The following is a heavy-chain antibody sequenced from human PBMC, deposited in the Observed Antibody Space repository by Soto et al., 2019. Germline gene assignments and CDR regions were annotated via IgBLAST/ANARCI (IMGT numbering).Heavy chain of an antibody. J-gene: IGHJ6*03. Sequence: EAQLVESGGGLVQPGGSLRLSCAASGFTFSNYEMHWVRQAPGKGLEYVSGISNNGAHTDYAKSVKGRFTISRDNSENTLYLQMGSLRAEDMALYYCARRGYGSRWQNVYLDVWGKGTTVTVSS. CDR3: ARRGYGSRWQNVYLDV. CDR2: ISNNGAHT. D-gene: IGHD6-13*01. CDR1: GFTFSNYE. V-gene: IGHV3-64*01.